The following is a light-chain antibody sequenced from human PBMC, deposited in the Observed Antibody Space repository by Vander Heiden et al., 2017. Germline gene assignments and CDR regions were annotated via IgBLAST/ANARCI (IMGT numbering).Light chain of an antibody. CDR3: QSAESSGTYGV. J-gene: IGLJ3*02. V-gene: IGLV3-25*02. Sequence: SYELTQPPSVSVSPVQTARIPRSADALPKQCAYWYPQKPHQAPLVVIYQYSERPSGIHERFSGSSSGTTVTLTISGVQAEEEVDYNGQSAESSGTYGVFGGGTKLTVL. CDR2: QYS. CDR1: ALPKQC.